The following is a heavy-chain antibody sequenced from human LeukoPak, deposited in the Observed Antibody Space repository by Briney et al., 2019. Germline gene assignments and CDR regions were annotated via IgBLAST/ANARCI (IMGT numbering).Heavy chain of an antibody. CDR2: ISSNGGST. J-gene: IGHJ4*02. V-gene: IGHV3-64D*06. Sequence: GGSLRLSCSASGFTFSSYAMHWVRQAPGKGLEYVSAISSNGGSTYYADSVKGRFTISRDNSKNTLYLQMSSLRAEDTAVYYCVKEWELVIFDYWGQGTLVTVFS. CDR1: GFTFSSYA. CDR3: VKEWELVIFDY. D-gene: IGHD1-26*01.